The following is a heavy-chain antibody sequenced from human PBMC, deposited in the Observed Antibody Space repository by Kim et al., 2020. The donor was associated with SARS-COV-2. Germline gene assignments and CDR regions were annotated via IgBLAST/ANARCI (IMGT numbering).Heavy chain of an antibody. V-gene: IGHV3-48*02. J-gene: IGHJ3*02. CDR3: AREPEGRGGTARPHAFDI. CDR2: ISSSSSTI. CDR1: GFTFSSYG. D-gene: IGHD1-26*01. Sequence: GGSLRLSCAASGFTFSSYGMNWVRQAPGKGLEWVSYISSSSSTIYYADSVKGRFTISRDNAKNSLYLQMNSLRDEDTAVYYCAREPEGRGGTARPHAFDIWGQGTIVTVSS.